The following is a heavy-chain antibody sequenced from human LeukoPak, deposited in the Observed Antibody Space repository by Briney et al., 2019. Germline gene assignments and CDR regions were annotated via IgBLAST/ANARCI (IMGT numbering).Heavy chain of an antibody. V-gene: IGHV3-73*01. CDR2: IRSKTNSYVT. CDR1: GFTFNCSS. CDR3: TRYNVGFES. Sequence: VGSLRLSCAASGFTFNCSSMHWVRQASGQGLEGVGRIRSKTNSYVTSYAASGKGNLALSRDDSNNTSDLQMNSLKTEDTAVYYCTRYNVGFESWGQGTLVTVSS. D-gene: IGHD1-1*01. J-gene: IGHJ4*02.